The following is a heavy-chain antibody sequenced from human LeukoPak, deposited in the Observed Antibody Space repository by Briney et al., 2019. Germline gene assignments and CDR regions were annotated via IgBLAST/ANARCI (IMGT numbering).Heavy chain of an antibody. D-gene: IGHD2-21*02. V-gene: IGHV3-74*01. CDR3: VRLAVTDTNY. CDR2: INADGTIT. Sequence: GGSLRLSCAASGFTFSSYSMNWVRQAPGERLVWVSFINADGTITKYADSVKGRFTISRDNAKSTVYLQMNGLRVEDTAMYYCVRLAVTDTNYWGQGSLVTVSS. CDR1: GFTFSSYS. J-gene: IGHJ4*02.